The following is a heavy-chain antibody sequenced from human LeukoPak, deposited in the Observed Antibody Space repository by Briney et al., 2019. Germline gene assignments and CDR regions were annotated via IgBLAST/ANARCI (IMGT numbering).Heavy chain of an antibody. J-gene: IGHJ4*02. CDR2: INPNSGGT. CDR3: ARDQKRWLEWETFDY. Sequence: ASVKVSCKASGYTFTGYYMHWVRQAPGQGLEWMGWINPNSGGTNYAQKFQGRVTMTRDTSISTAYMELSRLRSDDTAVYYCARDQKRWLEWETFDYWGQGTLVTVSS. V-gene: IGHV1-2*02. D-gene: IGHD5-24*01. CDR1: GYTFTGYY.